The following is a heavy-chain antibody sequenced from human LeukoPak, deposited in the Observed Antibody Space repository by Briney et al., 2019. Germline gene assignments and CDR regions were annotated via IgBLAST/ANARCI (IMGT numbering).Heavy chain of an antibody. V-gene: IGHV1-2*02. D-gene: IGHD1-26*01. CDR1: GYTFTGYY. J-gene: IGHJ4*02. CDR3: VRFSPRLNREKFDY. Sequence: ASVKVSCKASGYTFTGYYMHWVRQAPGHGLEWMGWINPDSGGTNYAQKFQGRVTMTRDTSINTAYMELSRLRSDDTAVYYCVRFSPRLNREKFDYWGQGTLVTVSS. CDR2: INPDSGGT.